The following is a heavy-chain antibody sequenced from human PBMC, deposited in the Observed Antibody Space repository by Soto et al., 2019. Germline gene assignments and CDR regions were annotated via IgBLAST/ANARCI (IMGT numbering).Heavy chain of an antibody. V-gene: IGHV3-30-3*01. CDR1: GFTFSSYA. J-gene: IGHJ3*02. D-gene: IGHD6-13*01. CDR2: ISYDGSNK. Sequence: GGSLRLSCAASGFTFSSYAMHWVRQAPGKGLEWVAVISYDGSNKYYADSVKGRFTISRDNSRNTLYLQMNSLRAEDTAVYYCARGFDSSPNYAFDIWGQGTMVTVSS. CDR3: ARGFDSSPNYAFDI.